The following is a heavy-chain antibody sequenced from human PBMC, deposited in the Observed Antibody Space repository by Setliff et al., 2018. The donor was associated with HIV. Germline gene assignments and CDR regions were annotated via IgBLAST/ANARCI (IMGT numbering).Heavy chain of an antibody. Sequence: GESLKISCKGFGYKFTDYWVGWVRQMPGEGLEWMGVIYGDGSDPRYSPSFQGQVTISVDKSINTAYLRWTSLKASDTALYYCARPQYHQSSNAFDIWGQGTMVTVSS. J-gene: IGHJ3*02. V-gene: IGHV5-51*01. CDR3: ARPQYHQSSNAFDI. CDR1: GYKFTDYW. CDR2: IYGDGSDP.